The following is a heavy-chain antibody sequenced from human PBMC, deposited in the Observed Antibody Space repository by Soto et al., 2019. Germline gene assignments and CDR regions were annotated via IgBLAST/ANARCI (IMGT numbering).Heavy chain of an antibody. CDR1: GFTFISYA. CDR3: AKDRYDGDPGGFDY. J-gene: IGHJ4*02. V-gene: IGHV3-23*01. Sequence: EVQLLESGGGLVQPGGSPRLSCAASGFTFISYAMGWVRQAPGKGLEWVSTISGSGGSTFYADSVKGRLTISKDRSKNTLYLQMHSPRAEDTAVYYCAKDRYDGDPGGFDYWGQGTLVTVSS. D-gene: IGHD4-17*01. CDR2: ISGSGGST.